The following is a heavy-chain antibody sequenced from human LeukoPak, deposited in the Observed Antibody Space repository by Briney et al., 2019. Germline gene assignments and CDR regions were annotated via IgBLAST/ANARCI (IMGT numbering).Heavy chain of an antibody. CDR2: IYYSGST. CDR3: ARYVVVPAAIGY. Sequence: SETLSLTCTVSGGSISSYYWTWIRQPPGKGLEWIGSIYYSGSTYYNPSLKSRVTISVDTSKNQFSLKLSSVTAADTAVYYCARYVVVPAAIGYWGQGTLVTVSS. J-gene: IGHJ4*02. D-gene: IGHD2-2*02. V-gene: IGHV4-59*05. CDR1: GGSISSYY.